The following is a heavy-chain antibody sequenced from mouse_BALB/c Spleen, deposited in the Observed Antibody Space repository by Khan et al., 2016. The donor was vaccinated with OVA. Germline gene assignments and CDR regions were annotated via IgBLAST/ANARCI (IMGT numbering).Heavy chain of an antibody. V-gene: IGHV2-6-4*01. CDR3: ARAYYRYDGYYAMDY. D-gene: IGHD2-14*01. J-gene: IGHJ4*01. Sequence: QVTLKESGPGLVAPSQSLSITCTVSGFSLSRYNIHWVRQPPGKGLEWLGMIWGGGGTDYNSTLKSRLSISKDNSKSQVFLKMNSLQTDDSAMYYCARAYYRYDGYYAMDYWGQGTSVTGSS. CDR1: GFSLSRYN. CDR2: IWGGGGT.